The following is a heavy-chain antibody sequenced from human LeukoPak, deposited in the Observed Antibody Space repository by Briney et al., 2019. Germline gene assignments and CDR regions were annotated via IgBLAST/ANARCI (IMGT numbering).Heavy chain of an antibody. Sequence: PSETLSLTCAVYGGSFSGDYWSWIRQPPGKGLEWIGEINHSGSTNYNPSLKSRVTISVDTSKNQFSLKLSSVTAADTAVDYCARASGYWTNCVCPKDYWGQGTLVTVSS. CDR2: INHSGST. J-gene: IGHJ4*02. CDR1: GGSFSGDY. V-gene: IGHV4-34*01. D-gene: IGHD2-8*01. CDR3: ARASGYWTNCVCPKDY.